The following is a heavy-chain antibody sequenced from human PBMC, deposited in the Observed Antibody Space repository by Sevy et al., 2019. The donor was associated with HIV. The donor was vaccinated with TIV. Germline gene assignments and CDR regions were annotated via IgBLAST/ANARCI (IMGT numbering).Heavy chain of an antibody. D-gene: IGHD3-22*01. Sequence: GEPLKISCKGSGYKFTSYWIAWVRQMPGKGLEWMGIIYPDDSEIRYSPSLQGQVTISVDKSISTAYLQWTNLKASDTAMYFCARRGYDSSGYPQYYFDYWGQGTLVTVSS. V-gene: IGHV5-51*01. CDR2: IYPDDSEI. CDR3: ARRGYDSSGYPQYYFDY. J-gene: IGHJ4*02. CDR1: GYKFTSYW.